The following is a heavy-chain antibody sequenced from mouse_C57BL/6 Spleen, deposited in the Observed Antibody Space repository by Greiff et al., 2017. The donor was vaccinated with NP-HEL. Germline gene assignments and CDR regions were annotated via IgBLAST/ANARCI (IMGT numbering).Heavy chain of an antibody. CDR1: GFNIKDYY. CDR2: IDPEDGET. D-gene: IGHD1-1*01. J-gene: IGHJ2*01. CDR3: ARSGTTVVAPGYFDY. Sequence: EVMLVESGAELVKPGASVKLSCTASGFNIKDYYMHWVKQRTEQGLEWIGRIDPEDGETKYAPKFQGKATITADTSSNTAYLQLSSLTSEDTAVYYCARSGTTVVAPGYFDYWGQGTTLTVSS. V-gene: IGHV14-2*01.